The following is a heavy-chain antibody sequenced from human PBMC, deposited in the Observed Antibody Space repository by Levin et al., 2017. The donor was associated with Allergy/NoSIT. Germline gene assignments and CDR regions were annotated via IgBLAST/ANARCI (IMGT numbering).Heavy chain of an antibody. CDR2: ITGSSDGT. CDR3: AKGRSFSRSYFDF. D-gene: IGHD3-10*01. CDR1: GFNFDKFA. J-gene: IGHJ4*02. Sequence: SCEASGFNFDKFAMNWVRQAPGKGLEWVSAITGSSDGTFYADSVKGRFTISRDNSKNILYLQMNSLTAEDTAVYVCAKGRSFSRSYFDFWGQGTLVTVSS. V-gene: IGHV3-23*01.